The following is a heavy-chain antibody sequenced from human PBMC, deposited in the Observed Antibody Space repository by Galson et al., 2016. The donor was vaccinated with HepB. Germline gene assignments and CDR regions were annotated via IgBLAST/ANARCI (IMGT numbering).Heavy chain of an antibody. CDR3: ARVGFGRSYGQGFDY. Sequence: SLRLSCAASGLTFTGYAIHWVRQAPGKGLEWVAVISYDGCNKYYADSVKGRFTVSRDDSKNTLYLQMDSLRPEDTAVYYCARVGFGRSYGQGFDYWGQGTLVTVSS. CDR1: GLTFTGYA. V-gene: IGHV3-30*04. D-gene: IGHD3-16*01. CDR2: ISYDGCNK. J-gene: IGHJ4*02.